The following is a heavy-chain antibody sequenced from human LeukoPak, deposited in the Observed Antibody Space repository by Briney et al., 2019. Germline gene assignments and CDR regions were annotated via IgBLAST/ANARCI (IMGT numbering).Heavy chain of an antibody. Sequence: ASVKVSCKASGYTFTGYYMHWVRQAPGQGLEWMGWINPNSGGTNYAQKLQGRVTMTTDTSTSTAYMELRSLRSDDTAVYYCARVLSGYDRGRYSYGYYYYMDVWGKGTTVTISS. CDR2: INPNSGGT. J-gene: IGHJ6*03. D-gene: IGHD5-18*01. CDR3: ARVLSGYDRGRYSYGYYYYMDV. CDR1: GYTFTGYY. V-gene: IGHV1-2*02.